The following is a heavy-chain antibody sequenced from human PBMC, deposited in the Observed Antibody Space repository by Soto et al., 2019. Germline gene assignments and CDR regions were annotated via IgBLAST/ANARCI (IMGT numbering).Heavy chain of an antibody. CDR3: ARDARGYCTNGVCYSGSDY. J-gene: IGHJ4*02. D-gene: IGHD2-8*01. V-gene: IGHV4-4*07. CDR2: IYTSGST. CDR1: GGSISSYY. Sequence: PSDTLSLTCTVSGGSISSYYWSWIRQPAGKGLEWIGRIYTSGSTNYNPSLKSRVTMSVDTSKNQFSLKLSSVTAADTAVYYCARDARGYCTNGVCYSGSDYWGQGTLVTVSS.